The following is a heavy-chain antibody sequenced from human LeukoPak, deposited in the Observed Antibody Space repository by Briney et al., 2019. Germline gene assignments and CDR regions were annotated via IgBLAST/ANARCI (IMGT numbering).Heavy chain of an antibody. D-gene: IGHD3-3*01. V-gene: IGHV1-18*01. CDR3: ARDRADFWSGYYKGELDY. CDR2: ISAYNGNT. CDR1: GYTFTSYG. Sequence: ASVKVSCKASGYTFTSYGISWVRQAPGQGLEWMGWISAYNGNTNYAQKLQGRVTMTTDTSTSTAYMELRSLRSDDTAVYCCARDRADFWSGYYKGELDYWGQGTLVTVSS. J-gene: IGHJ4*02.